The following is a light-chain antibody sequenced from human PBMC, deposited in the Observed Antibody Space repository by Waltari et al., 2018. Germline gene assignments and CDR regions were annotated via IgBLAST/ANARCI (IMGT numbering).Light chain of an antibody. Sequence: QSALTQPASVSGSPGQSITISCTGTSTDIGDYNYVSWYQQHPGKAPKLIIYDVTRRPSGISVRFSGSKSGDTASLIISGLQAEDESDFYCSSYRRGSTVVFGGGTKLTVL. CDR1: STDIGDYNY. CDR2: DVT. CDR3: SSYRRGSTVV. J-gene: IGLJ2*01. V-gene: IGLV2-14*03.